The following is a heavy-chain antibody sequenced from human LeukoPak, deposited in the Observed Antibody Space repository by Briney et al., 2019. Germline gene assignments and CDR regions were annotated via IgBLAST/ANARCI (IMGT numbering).Heavy chain of an antibody. D-gene: IGHD2-15*01. V-gene: IGHV3-23*01. CDR2: ISGGGGST. J-gene: IGHJ3*02. CDR1: GFPLSSYA. CDR3: ASLVVVAATYDAFDI. Sequence: PGGSLRLSCAASGFPLSSYAMSWVRQAPGKGLEWVSGISGGGGSTFYADSVKGRFTISRDNSKNTLYLQMNSLRAEDTAVYYCASLVVVAATYDAFDIWGQGTMVTVSS.